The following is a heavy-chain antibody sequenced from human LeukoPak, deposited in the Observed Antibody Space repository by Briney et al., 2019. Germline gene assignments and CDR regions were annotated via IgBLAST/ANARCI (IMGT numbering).Heavy chain of an antibody. CDR1: GYTFTGYY. D-gene: IGHD3-22*01. CDR2: INPNSGGT. Sequence: GASVKVSCKASGYTFTGYYMHWVRQAPGQGLEWMGWINPNSGGTDYAQKFQGRVTMTRDTSISTAYMELSRLRSDDTAVYYCARDEGLYYDSSGYSEGDYWGQGTLVTVSS. J-gene: IGHJ4*02. CDR3: ARDEGLYYDSSGYSEGDY. V-gene: IGHV1-2*02.